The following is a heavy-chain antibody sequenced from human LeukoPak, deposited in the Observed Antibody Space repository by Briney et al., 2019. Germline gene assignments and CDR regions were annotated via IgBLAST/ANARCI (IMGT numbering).Heavy chain of an antibody. J-gene: IGHJ6*02. Sequence: ASVKVSCKDSGYTFTSHGISWVRQAPGQGLEWMGWISAYNGNTNYAQKLQGRVTMTTETSTSTAYMELRSLRSDDTAVYYCARDRTVTTRRYYYYYGMDVWGQGTTVTVS. V-gene: IGHV1-18*01. CDR3: ARDRTVTTRRYYYYYGMDV. CDR1: GYTFTSHG. CDR2: ISAYNGNT. D-gene: IGHD4-17*01.